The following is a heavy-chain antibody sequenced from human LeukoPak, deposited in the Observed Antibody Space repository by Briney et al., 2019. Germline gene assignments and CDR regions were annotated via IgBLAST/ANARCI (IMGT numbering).Heavy chain of an antibody. V-gene: IGHV3-21*01. Sequence: NPGGSLRLSCAASGFTFSSYSMNWVRQAPGKGLXXXXSISSSSSYIYYADSVKGRFTISRDNAKNSLYLQMNSLRAEDTAVYYCARGGYSSGWYWFDPWGQGTLVTVSS. CDR2: ISSSSSYI. D-gene: IGHD6-19*01. J-gene: IGHJ5*02. CDR1: GFTFSSYS. CDR3: ARGGYSSGWYWFDP.